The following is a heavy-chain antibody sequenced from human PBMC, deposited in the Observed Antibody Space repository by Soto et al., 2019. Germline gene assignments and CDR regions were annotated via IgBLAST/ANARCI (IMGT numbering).Heavy chain of an antibody. CDR1: GYTFTSYD. V-gene: IGHV1-8*01. CDR2: MNPNSGNT. D-gene: IGHD3-3*01. J-gene: IGHJ4*02. Sequence: ASVKVSCKASGYTFTSYDINWVQQATGQGLEWMGWMNPNSGNTGYAQKFQGRVTMTRNTSISTAYMELSSLRSEDTAVYYCARVISRSITIFGVVTRYYFDYWGQGTLVTVSS. CDR3: ARVISRSITIFGVVTRYYFDY.